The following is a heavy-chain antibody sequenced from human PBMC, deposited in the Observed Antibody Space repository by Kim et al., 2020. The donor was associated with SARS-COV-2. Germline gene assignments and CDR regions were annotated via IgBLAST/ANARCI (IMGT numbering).Heavy chain of an antibody. J-gene: IGHJ4*02. CDR3: ARLPKSFVVVPADIVAVPY. CDR1: GYSFTSYW. V-gene: IGHV5-10-1*01. Sequence: GESLKISCKGSGYSFTSYWISWVRQMPGKGLEWMGRIDPSDSYTNYSPSFQGHVTISADKSISTAYLQWSSLKASDTAMYYCARLPKSFVVVPADIVAVPYWGQGTLVTVSS. CDR2: IDPSDSYT. D-gene: IGHD2-2*01.